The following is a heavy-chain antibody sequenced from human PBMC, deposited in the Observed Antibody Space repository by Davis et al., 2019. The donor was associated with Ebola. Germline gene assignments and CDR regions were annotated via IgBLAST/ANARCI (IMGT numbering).Heavy chain of an antibody. CDR1: GGSISGYY. Sequence: MPSETLSLTCSVSGGSISGYYWSWIRQPPGQGLEWIGYISYSGTTNSNPSLRSRVAISLETSKNQFSLKLRSVTAADTAVYFCARHPSTGFASGWSVYNWFDPWGQGTLVTVSS. CDR2: ISYSGTT. D-gene: IGHD6-19*01. J-gene: IGHJ5*02. CDR3: ARHPSTGFASGWSVYNWFDP. V-gene: IGHV4-59*08.